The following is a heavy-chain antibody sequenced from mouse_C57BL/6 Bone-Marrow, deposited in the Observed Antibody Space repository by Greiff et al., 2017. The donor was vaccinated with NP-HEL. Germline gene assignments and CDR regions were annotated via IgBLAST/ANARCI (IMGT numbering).Heavy chain of an antibody. CDR1: GYTFTSYW. CDR3: ARGTTVVAHFDY. J-gene: IGHJ2*01. CDR2: IDPSDSYT. D-gene: IGHD1-1*01. Sequence: QVQLQQPGAELVKPGASLKLSCKASGYTFTSYWMQWVKQRPGQGLEWIGEIDPSDSYTNYNQKFKGKATLTVDTSSSTAYMQLSSLTSEDSAVYYCARGTTVVAHFDYWGQGTTLTVSS. V-gene: IGHV1-50*01.